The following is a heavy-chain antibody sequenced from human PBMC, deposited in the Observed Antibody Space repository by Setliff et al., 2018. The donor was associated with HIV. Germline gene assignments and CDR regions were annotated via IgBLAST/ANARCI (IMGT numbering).Heavy chain of an antibody. D-gene: IGHD3-22*01. Sequence: PSETLSLTCTVSGGSASNSRYYWAWIRQPPGKGLEYIGSIHYNEKTYYNPSLKSRVTISIDTSKNQFSLNLTSVTAADTAVYHCASRVYYYDSNNFLREEGFDPWSQGTLVTVSS. J-gene: IGHJ5*02. CDR1: GGSASNSRYY. CDR3: ASRVYYYDSNNFLREEGFDP. CDR2: IHYNEKT. V-gene: IGHV4-39*01.